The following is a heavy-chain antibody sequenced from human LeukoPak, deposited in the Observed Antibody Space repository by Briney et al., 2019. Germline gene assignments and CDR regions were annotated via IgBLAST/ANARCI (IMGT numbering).Heavy chain of an antibody. J-gene: IGHJ6*02. Sequence: GGSLRLSCAASGFTLSGYSMNWVRQAPGKGLEWVAVISYDGSNKYYADSVKGRFTISRDNSKNTLYLQMNSLRAEDTAVYYCAKDQGGNYYGMDVWGQGTTVTVSS. V-gene: IGHV3-30*18. CDR2: ISYDGSNK. CDR3: AKDQGGNYYGMDV. CDR1: GFTLSGYS.